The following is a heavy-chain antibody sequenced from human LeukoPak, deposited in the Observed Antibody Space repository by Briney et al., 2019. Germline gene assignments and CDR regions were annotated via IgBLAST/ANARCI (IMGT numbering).Heavy chain of an antibody. V-gene: IGHV3-33*08. J-gene: IGHJ4*02. CDR2: IWYDGGNK. CDR1: GFTFSSYS. CDR3: ARVAPIYSSSLYYLDY. D-gene: IGHD6-13*01. Sequence: PGGSLRLSCAASGFTFSSYSMNWVRQAPGKGLEWVAVIWYDGGNKYYADSVKGRFTISRDNSMNTLYLQMKSLRAEDTAVYYCARVAPIYSSSLYYLDYWGQGTLVTVSS.